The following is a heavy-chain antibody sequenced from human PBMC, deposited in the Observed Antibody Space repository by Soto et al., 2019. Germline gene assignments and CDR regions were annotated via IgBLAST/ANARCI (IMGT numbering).Heavy chain of an antibody. V-gene: IGHV4-59*01. CDR2: IYYSGST. Sequence: SETLSLTCTGSGGSISSYYWSWIRQPPGKGLEWIGYIYYSGSTNYNPSLKSRVTISVDTSKNQFSLKLSSVTAADTAVYYCARLFLYGRGRNLPYYFAYSAHGTPVT. J-gene: IGHJ4*01. CDR3: ARLFLYGRGRNLPYYFAY. D-gene: IGHD6-19*01. CDR1: GGSISSYY.